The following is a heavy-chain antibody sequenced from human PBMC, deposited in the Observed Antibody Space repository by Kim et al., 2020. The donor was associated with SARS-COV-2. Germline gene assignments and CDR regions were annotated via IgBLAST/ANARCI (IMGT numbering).Heavy chain of an antibody. CDR3: AHRRLGWSFDY. CDR2: K. Sequence: KRYSPALKSRLTITKDTSKNQVVLTRTNMDPVDTATYYCAHRRLGWSFDYWGQGTLVTVSS. D-gene: IGHD3-3*01. V-gene: IGHV2-5*01. J-gene: IGHJ4*02.